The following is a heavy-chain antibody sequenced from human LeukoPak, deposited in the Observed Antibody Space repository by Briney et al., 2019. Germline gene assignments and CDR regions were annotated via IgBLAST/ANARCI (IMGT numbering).Heavy chain of an antibody. J-gene: IGHJ3*02. CDR1: GGSISGDH. Sequence: SETLSPTWTVSGGSISGDHWNWIRQPPGKRLEWIGYIYYSQSTNYTPSPKRRATISIDTSKNQFALKSTSVPATNTPVYNSARRNDFGTCGQGTMVAVSS. CDR3: ARRNDFGT. V-gene: IGHV4-59*08. CDR2: IYYSQST.